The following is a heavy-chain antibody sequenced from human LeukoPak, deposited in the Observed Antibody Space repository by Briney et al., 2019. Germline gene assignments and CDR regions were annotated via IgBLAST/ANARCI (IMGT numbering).Heavy chain of an antibody. D-gene: IGHD6-25*01. J-gene: IGHJ4*02. CDR2: IYYSRST. Sequence: SETLSLTCTVSGDSISSSSYYWGWIRQPPGKGLEWIGSIYYSRSTYYNPSLKSRVTISVDTSKNQFSLKLSSVTAADTAVYYCARGYSSAYWGQGTLVTVSS. CDR1: GDSISSSSYY. V-gene: IGHV4-39*01. CDR3: ARGYSSAY.